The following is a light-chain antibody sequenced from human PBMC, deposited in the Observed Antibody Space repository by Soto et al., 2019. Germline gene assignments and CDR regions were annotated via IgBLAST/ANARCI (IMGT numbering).Light chain of an antibody. Sequence: QSVLTQPASVSGSPGQSIPISCTGTSSDIGSYTLVSWYQQHPGKAPKFMIYDDSKRPSGISNRFSGSKSGNTASLTISGLPAEDEADYYCGSYAGSSIWVVGGGTKLTV. CDR1: SSDIGSYTL. CDR2: DDS. J-gene: IGLJ3*02. V-gene: IGLV2-23*01. CDR3: GSYAGSSIWV.